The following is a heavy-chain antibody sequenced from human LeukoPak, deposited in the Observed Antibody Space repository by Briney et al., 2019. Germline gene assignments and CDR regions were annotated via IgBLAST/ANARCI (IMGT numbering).Heavy chain of an antibody. D-gene: IGHD1-26*01. CDR1: GFTFSSYW. V-gene: IGHV3-74*03. CDR2: INSDGNRT. CDR3: AREPIVGVHFDY. J-gene: IGHJ4*02. Sequence: GGSLRLSCAASGFTFSSYWMHWVRQAPGKGLVWVSRINSDGNRTTYADSVKRRFTISRDNAKNTLYLQMNSLRAEDTAVYYCAREPIVGVHFDYWGQGTLVTVSS.